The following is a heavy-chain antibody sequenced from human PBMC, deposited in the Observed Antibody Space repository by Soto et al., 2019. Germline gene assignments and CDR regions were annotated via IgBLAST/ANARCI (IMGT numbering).Heavy chain of an antibody. CDR1: GFTFSSYA. J-gene: IGHJ5*02. V-gene: IGHV3-23*01. D-gene: IGHD6-13*01. CDR2: ISGSGGST. CDR3: AKDSSYSSSWIKWFDP. Sequence: GGSLRLSCAASGFTFSSYAMSWVRQAPGKGLEWVSAISGSGGSTYYADSVKGRFTISRDNSKNTLYLQMNSLRAEDTAVYYCAKDSSYSSSWIKWFDPWGQGTLVTVSS.